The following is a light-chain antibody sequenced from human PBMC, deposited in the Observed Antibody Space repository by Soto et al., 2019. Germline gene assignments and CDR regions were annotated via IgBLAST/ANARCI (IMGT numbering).Light chain of an antibody. J-gene: IGLJ1*01. CDR1: ISTICRDP. Sequence: SVLTQPPSESGTTGQPATLSHSASISTICRDPVYWHQQLTGTAPKLLISSNNQRPSGVPDRFSDSKPGTSAELAISGLRSEDDADYYCAAWDDSFSVYVFGTGTKGTVL. V-gene: IGLV1-47*02. CDR3: AAWDDSFSVYV. CDR2: SNN.